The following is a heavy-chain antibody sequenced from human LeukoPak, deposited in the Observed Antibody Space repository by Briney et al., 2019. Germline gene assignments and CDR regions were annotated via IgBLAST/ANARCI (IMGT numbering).Heavy chain of an antibody. J-gene: IGHJ3*02. CDR2: ISGSGGST. CDR1: GFTFSSYA. Sequence: GGSLRLSCAASGFTFSSYAMSWVRQAPGKGLEWVSAISGSGGSTYYADSVKGRFTISRDNSKNTLYLQMNSLRAEDTAVYYCARDSSGSYWGNDAFDIWGQGTMVTVSS. V-gene: IGHV3-23*01. CDR3: ARDSSGSYWGNDAFDI. D-gene: IGHD1-26*01.